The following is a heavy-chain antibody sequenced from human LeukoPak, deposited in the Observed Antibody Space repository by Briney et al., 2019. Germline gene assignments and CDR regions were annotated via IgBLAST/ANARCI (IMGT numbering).Heavy chain of an antibody. CDR3: ARISSALFHY. J-gene: IGHJ4*02. CDR1: GASIGSESFY. CDR2: IYYSGRT. Sequence: SETLSLTCTVSGASIGSESFYWGWIRQPPGQGLEWIGSIYYSGRTQSNPSLTSRVTISLDTSKNQFSLELSSVTAADTGVYYCARISSALFHYWGRGTLVTVSS. V-gene: IGHV4-39*07.